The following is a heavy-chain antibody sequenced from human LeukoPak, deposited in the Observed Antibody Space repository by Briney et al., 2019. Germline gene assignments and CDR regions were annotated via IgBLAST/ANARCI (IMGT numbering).Heavy chain of an antibody. V-gene: IGHV3-23*01. CDR3: AKDHYGDYRSDAFDI. D-gene: IGHD4-17*01. Sequence: PGGSLRLSCAASGFTFSSYAMSWVRQAPGKGLEWVSAISGSGGSTYYADSVKGRFTISRDNSKNTLYLQMNSLGAEDTAVYYCAKDHYGDYRSDAFDIWGQGTIVTASS. J-gene: IGHJ3*02. CDR1: GFTFSSYA. CDR2: ISGSGGST.